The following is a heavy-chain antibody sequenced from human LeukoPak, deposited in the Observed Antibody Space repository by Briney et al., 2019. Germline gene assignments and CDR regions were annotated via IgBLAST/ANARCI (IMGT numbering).Heavy chain of an antibody. CDR2: IYPGDSDT. J-gene: IGHJ4*02. D-gene: IGHD5-18*01. CDR1: GYSFTSYW. Sequence: GESLKISCKGSGYSFTSYWIGWVRQMPGKGLGWMGIIYPGDSDTRYSPSFQGQVTISADKSISTAYLQWSSLKASDTAMYYCARRTDTAMANLDYWGQGTLVTVSS. CDR3: ARRTDTAMANLDY. V-gene: IGHV5-51*01.